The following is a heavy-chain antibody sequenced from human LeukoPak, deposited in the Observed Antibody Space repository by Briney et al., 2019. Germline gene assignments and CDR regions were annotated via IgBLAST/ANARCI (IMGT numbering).Heavy chain of an antibody. Sequence: SETLSLTCTVSGASITSYYWSWIRQPPGRGLEWIGFIYYDGSTSYNPSLKSRVTLSVDTSKNQFSLKLSSVTAADSALYYCARILVGATTDYWGQGTLVTVSS. V-gene: IGHV4-59*01. CDR1: GASITSYY. CDR2: IYYDGST. CDR3: ARILVGATTDY. J-gene: IGHJ4*02. D-gene: IGHD1-26*01.